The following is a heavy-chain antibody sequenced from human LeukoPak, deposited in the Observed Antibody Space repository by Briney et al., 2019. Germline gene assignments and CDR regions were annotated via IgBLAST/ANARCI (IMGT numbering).Heavy chain of an antibody. J-gene: IGHJ4*02. V-gene: IGHV4-39*01. CDR3: ARSWAPGYCSSTTCYNFDY. CDR2: IYYSGRT. D-gene: IGHD2-2*02. CDR1: GGSVSTSHYY. Sequence: PSETLSLTCTVSGGSVSTSHYYWGWIRQPRGKGLEWLGYIYYSGRTYYNPSLKSRVTISVDTSKNEFSLKLSSVTAADTAVYYCARSWAPGYCSSTTCYNFDYWGQGTLVTVSS.